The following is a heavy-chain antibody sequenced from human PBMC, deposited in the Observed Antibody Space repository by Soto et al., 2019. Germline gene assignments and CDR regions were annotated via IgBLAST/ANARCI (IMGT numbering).Heavy chain of an antibody. D-gene: IGHD6-13*01. CDR1: GYTFTSYY. V-gene: IGHV1-46*03. CDR3: ARDYPAAGNYYGMDV. J-gene: IGHJ6*02. Sequence: GASVKVSCKASGYTFTSYYMHWVRQAPGQGLEWMGIINPSGGSTSYAQKFQGRVTMTRDTSTSTVYMELSSLRSEDTAVYYCARDYPAAGNYYGMDVWGQGTTVTVSS. CDR2: INPSGGST.